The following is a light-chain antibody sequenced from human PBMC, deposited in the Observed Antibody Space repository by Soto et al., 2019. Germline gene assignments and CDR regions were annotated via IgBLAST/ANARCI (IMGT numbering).Light chain of an antibody. CDR1: EGVGNN. J-gene: IGKJ1*01. CDR3: QQYENWPRT. Sequence: ETVTTQPPATLSVSREDDPTLSCTASEGVGNNLAWYQQKPGQPPRVLIYGASTRAAGIPAGFGGSGSGTVFTLTISSLQSEDSAIYFCQQYENWPRTFGQGTKVDIK. CDR2: GAS. V-gene: IGKV3-15*01.